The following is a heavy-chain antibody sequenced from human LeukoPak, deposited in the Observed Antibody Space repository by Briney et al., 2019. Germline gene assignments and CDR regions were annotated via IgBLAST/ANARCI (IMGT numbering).Heavy chain of an antibody. Sequence: SVKVSCKASGGTFSSYAITWVRQAPGQGLEWMGGIIPIFGSANYAQRFQGRVTVTADESTSTAYMELSSLRSEDTAVYYCARGGGFCSAGGCYSFFDYWGQGTLVTVSS. J-gene: IGHJ4*02. D-gene: IGHD2-15*01. CDR2: IIPIFGSA. CDR1: GGTFSSYA. CDR3: ARGGGFCSAGGCYSFFDY. V-gene: IGHV1-69*13.